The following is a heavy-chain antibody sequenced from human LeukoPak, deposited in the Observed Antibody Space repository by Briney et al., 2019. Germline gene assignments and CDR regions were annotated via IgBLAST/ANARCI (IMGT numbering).Heavy chain of an antibody. J-gene: IGHJ4*02. CDR2: ISPSGDIT. V-gene: IGHV3-23*01. D-gene: IGHD5-18*01. CDR3: AKDRAWLQFWS. Sequence: PGGSLRLSCAASGFTFSNYGMNWVRQPPGKGLEWVSGISPSGDITYYADSVKGRFTISRDNSKNTVYLQVNSLRAEDTAVFYCAKDRAWLQFWSWGQGTLVTVSS. CDR1: GFTFSNYG.